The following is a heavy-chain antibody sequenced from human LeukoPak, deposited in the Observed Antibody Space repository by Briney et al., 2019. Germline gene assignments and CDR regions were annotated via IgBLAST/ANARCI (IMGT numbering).Heavy chain of an antibody. V-gene: IGHV1-18*01. CDR1: GYTFTSYG. D-gene: IGHD3-3*01. J-gene: IGHJ4*02. CDR2: ISAYNGNT. CDR3: ARVDDFWSGYWSEDY. Sequence: ASVKVSCKASGYTFTSYGISWVRQAPGQGLEWMGWISAYNGNTNYAQKLQGRVTMTTDTSTSTAYMELRSLRSDDTAVYYCARVDDFWSGYWSEDYWGQGNLVTVSS.